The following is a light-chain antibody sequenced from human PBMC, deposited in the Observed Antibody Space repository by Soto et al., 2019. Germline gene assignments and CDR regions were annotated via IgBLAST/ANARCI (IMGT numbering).Light chain of an antibody. CDR2: GAS. V-gene: IGKV3-20*01. CDR1: QSVSSSY. CDR3: QQYGSSPVT. Sequence: EIVLTQSPGTLSLSPGERATLSYRASQSVSSSYLAWYQQKPGQAPRLLIYGASSRATGIPDRFSGSASGTDFTLTISRLEPEDFAVYYCQQYGSSPVTFGPGTKVDIK. J-gene: IGKJ3*01.